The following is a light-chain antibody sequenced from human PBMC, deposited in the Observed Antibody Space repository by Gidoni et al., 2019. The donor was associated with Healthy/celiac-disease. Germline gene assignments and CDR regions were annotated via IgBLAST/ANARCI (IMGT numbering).Light chain of an antibody. CDR2: DVS. J-gene: IGLJ3*02. CDR3: SSYTSSNTLV. Sequence: QSARTQPASVSGSPGQSITISCTGTSSDVGGYNYVSWYHQHPGKAPKLMIYDVSNRPSGVSNRFSGSKSGNTASLTISGLQAEDESGYYCSSYTSSNTLVFGGGTKLTVL. V-gene: IGLV2-14*01. CDR1: SSDVGGYNY.